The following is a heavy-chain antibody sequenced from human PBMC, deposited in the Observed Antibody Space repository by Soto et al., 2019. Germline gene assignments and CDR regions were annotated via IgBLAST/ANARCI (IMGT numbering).Heavy chain of an antibody. D-gene: IGHD2-21*02. CDR2: IHSDGSST. Sequence: EVQLVESEGGLVQPGGSLRLSCAASGFTFSYYWMHWVRQAPGQGLVWVSRIHSDGSSTTYADSVKGRFTISRDNATNTLYLQMNSLRAEDTAVYYCARGDRGAFDLWGQGTMVTVSS. CDR3: ARGDRGAFDL. CDR1: GFTFSYYW. V-gene: IGHV3-74*01. J-gene: IGHJ3*01.